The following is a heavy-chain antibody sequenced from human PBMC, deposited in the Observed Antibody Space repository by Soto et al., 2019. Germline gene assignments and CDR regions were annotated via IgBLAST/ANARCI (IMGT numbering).Heavy chain of an antibody. CDR1: GGSISSSSYY. J-gene: IGHJ4*02. V-gene: IGHV4-39*07. CDR3: ARGSGYDFALDY. CDR2: IYYSGST. D-gene: IGHD5-12*01. Sequence: SETLSLTCTVSGGSISSSSYYWGWIRQPPGKGLEWIGSIYYSGSTYYNPSLKSRVTISVDTSKNQFSLKLSSVTAADTAVYYCARGSGYDFALDYWGQGTLVTVSS.